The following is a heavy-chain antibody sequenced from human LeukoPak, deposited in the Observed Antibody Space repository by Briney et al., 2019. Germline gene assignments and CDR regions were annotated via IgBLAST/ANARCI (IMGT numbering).Heavy chain of an antibody. CDR1: GFRFSDFA. Sequence: GGSLRLSCAASGFRFSDFAMSWVRQPPGKGLEWVAGIFWNGDRTTYGDSVKGRVVISRDNTKRSLYLQLESPGVEDTAVYYCARVRASGPFAPLDTWGQGTLVTVAS. V-gene: IGHV3-20*04. D-gene: IGHD1-26*01. J-gene: IGHJ5*02. CDR3: ARVRASGPFAPLDT. CDR2: IFWNGDRT.